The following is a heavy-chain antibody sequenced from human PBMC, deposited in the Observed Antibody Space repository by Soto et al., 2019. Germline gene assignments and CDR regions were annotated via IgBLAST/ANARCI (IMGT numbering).Heavy chain of an antibody. CDR2: INPSGGST. CDR1: GYTFTSYY. D-gene: IGHD3-22*01. J-gene: IGHJ6*02. V-gene: IGHV1-46*01. Sequence: GASVKVSCKASGYTFTSYYMHWVRQAPGRGLEWMGIINPSGGSTSYAQKFQGRVTMTRDTSTSTVYMELSSLRSEETAVYYCARDPADYYDSSGYYRPDYYYGMDVWGQGTTVTVSS. CDR3: ARDPADYYDSSGYYRPDYYYGMDV.